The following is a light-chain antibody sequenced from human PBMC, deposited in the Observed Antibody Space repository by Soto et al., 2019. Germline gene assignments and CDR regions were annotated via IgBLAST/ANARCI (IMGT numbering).Light chain of an antibody. CDR3: QQRSDWLIT. CDR1: QSVSSY. Sequence: EIVLTQSPATLSLSPGKRATLSCRASQSVSSYLAWYQQKPGQAPRLLIYDASNRATGIPARFSGSGSGTDFTLTISSLEPEDFAVYYCQQRSDWLITFGQGTRLEIK. J-gene: IGKJ5*01. CDR2: DAS. V-gene: IGKV3-11*01.